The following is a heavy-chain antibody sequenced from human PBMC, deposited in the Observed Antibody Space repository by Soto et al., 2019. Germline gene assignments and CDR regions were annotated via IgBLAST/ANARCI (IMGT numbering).Heavy chain of an antibody. D-gene: IGHD4-17*01. CDR1: GGSFSGYY. J-gene: IGHJ4*02. CDR2: INHSGST. Sequence: SEPLSLTCAVYGGSFSGYYWSWIRQPPGKGLEWIGEINHSGSTNYNPSLKSRVTISVDTSKNQFSLKLSSVTAADTAVYYCARSPFYGDYGRFDYWGQGTLVTVSS. CDR3: ARSPFYGDYGRFDY. V-gene: IGHV4-34*01.